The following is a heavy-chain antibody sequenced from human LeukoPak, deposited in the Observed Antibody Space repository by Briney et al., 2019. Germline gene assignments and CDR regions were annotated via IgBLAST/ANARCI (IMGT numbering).Heavy chain of an antibody. Sequence: ASVKVSCKASGYTFTSYYMHWVRQAPGQGLEWMGIINPSGGSTSYAQKFQGRVTMTRDTSTSTVYMELSSLRSEDTAVYYCARDYGALASSRLEYYSDYWGQGTLVTVSS. D-gene: IGHD6-13*01. CDR3: ARDYGALASSRLEYYSDY. CDR1: GYTFTSYY. J-gene: IGHJ4*02. CDR2: INPSGGST. V-gene: IGHV1-46*01.